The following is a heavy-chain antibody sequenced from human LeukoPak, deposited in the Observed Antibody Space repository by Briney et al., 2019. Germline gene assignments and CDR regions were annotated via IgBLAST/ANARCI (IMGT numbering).Heavy chain of an antibody. Sequence: GASVKVSYKASGYTFTSYDINWVRQATGQGLEWMGWMNPNSGNTGYAQKFQGRVTMTRNASISTAYMELSSLRSEDTAVYYCAREVRYCSSTSCYAYYFDYWGQGTLVTVSS. D-gene: IGHD2-2*01. V-gene: IGHV1-8*01. J-gene: IGHJ4*02. CDR2: MNPNSGNT. CDR3: AREVRYCSSTSCYAYYFDY. CDR1: GYTFTSYD.